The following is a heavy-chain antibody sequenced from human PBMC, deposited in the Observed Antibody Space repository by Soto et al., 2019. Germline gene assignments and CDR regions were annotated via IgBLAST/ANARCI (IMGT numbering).Heavy chain of an antibody. CDR3: ARDPGVTTRMFNYYYYYGMDV. CDR1: GGSVSPYY. CDR2: IYYSGST. V-gene: IGHV4-59*02. J-gene: IGHJ6*02. D-gene: IGHD3-22*01. Sequence: SETLSLTCSISGGSVSPYYWSWIRRPPGKGLEWIGYIYYSGSTNYNPSLKSRVTISVDTSKNQFSLKLSSVTAADTAVYYCARDPGVTTRMFNYYYYYGMDVWGQGTTVTVSS.